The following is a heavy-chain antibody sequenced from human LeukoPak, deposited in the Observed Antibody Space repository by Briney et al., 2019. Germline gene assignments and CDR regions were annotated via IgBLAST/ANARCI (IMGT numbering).Heavy chain of an antibody. CDR2: MNPNSGNT. D-gene: IGHD2-2*01. J-gene: IGHJ5*02. CDR1: GYTFTSYD. Sequence: ASVKVSCKASGYTFTSYDINWVRQATGQGLEWMGWMNPNSGNTGYAQKFQGRVTITRNTSISTAYMELSSLRSEDTAVYYCARGRSIVVVPAAMIGTGNNWFDPWGQGTLVTVSS. CDR3: ARGRSIVVVPAAMIGTGNNWFDP. V-gene: IGHV1-8*03.